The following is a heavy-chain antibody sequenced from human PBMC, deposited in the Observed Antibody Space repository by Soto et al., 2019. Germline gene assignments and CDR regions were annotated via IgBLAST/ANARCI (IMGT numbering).Heavy chain of an antibody. Sequence: GGSLRLSCVASGFTVSNNYMSWVRQAPGRGLEWVSAISNTGSTYYAGSVKGRSTISRDSSTNTLYLEVNSLRADDTAVYYCAKVNVVVVAATFEYEYYFDYWGQGTLVTVSS. V-gene: IGHV3-53*01. D-gene: IGHD2-15*01. CDR3: AKVNVVVVAATFEYEYYFDY. CDR2: ISNTGST. CDR1: GFTVSNNY. J-gene: IGHJ4*02.